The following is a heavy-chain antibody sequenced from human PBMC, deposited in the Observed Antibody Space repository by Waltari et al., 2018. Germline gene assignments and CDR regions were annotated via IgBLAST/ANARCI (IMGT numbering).Heavy chain of an antibody. CDR2: IYSAVTT. CDR3: ARGNTASLDY. J-gene: IGHJ4*02. V-gene: IGHV3-53*01. CDR1: GLTVANYY. Sequence: HLVESGGGLIQPGGSLRLSCAASGLTVANYYMSWVRQAPGRGLECVSVIYSAVTTYYADSVKGRFTISRDTFRNTLYLQMDNLRPDDTAVYYCARGNTASLDYWGQGTLVTVSS. D-gene: IGHD2-21*02.